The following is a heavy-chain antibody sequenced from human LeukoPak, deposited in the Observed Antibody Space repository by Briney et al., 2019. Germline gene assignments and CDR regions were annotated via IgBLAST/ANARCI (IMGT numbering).Heavy chain of an antibody. V-gene: IGHV3-23*01. J-gene: IGHJ4*02. CDR2: ISGSGGST. Sequence: PGGSLRLSCAASGFTFSSYSMNWVRQAPGKGLEWVSGISGSGGSTNHADSVKGRFTISRDNSKNTLYLQMNSLRAEDTAVYYCAKGGGGYYDSSGYPFDYWGQGTLVTVSS. CDR3: AKGGGGYYDSSGYPFDY. D-gene: IGHD3-22*01. CDR1: GFTFSSYS.